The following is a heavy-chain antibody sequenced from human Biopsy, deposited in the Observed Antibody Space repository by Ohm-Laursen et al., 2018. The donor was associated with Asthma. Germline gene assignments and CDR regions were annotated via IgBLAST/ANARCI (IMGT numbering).Heavy chain of an antibody. D-gene: IGHD3-10*01. V-gene: IGHV1-18*01. CDR2: ISVYNGNT. CDR3: ARAVDYSHYYGIDV. CDR1: GYTFNSAG. J-gene: IGHJ6*02. Sequence: SSVKVSCKTSGYTFNSAGITWVRQAPGQGLEWMGWISVYNGNTKVAQRPQDRVTMITDTSTSTAYMELRSLRSDDTAVYFCARAVDYSHYYGIDVWGQGTTVTVS.